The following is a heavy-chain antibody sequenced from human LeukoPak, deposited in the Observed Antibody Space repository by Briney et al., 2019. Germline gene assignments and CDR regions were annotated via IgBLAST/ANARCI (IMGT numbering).Heavy chain of an antibody. V-gene: IGHV4-39*01. Sequence: PSETLSLTCTVSGGSISSSSYYWGWIRQPPGKGLEWIGSIYYSGSTYYNPSLKSRVTISVDTSKNQFSLKLSSVTAADTAVYYCARQGRRGYSYGYYGYWGQGTLVTVSS. D-gene: IGHD5-18*01. CDR3: ARQGRRGYSYGYYGY. CDR1: GGSISSSSYY. J-gene: IGHJ4*02. CDR2: IYYSGST.